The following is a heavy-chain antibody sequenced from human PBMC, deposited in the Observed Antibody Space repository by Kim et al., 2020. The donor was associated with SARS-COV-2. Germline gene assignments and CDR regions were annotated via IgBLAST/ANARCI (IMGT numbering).Heavy chain of an antibody. Sequence: GGSLRLSCAASGFTFDDYAMHWVRQAPGKGLEWVSGISWNSGSIGYADSVKGRFTISRDNAKNSLYLQMKSLRAEDTALYYCAKDISFGSSWYEAFDYWGQGTLVTVSS. CDR1: GFTFDDYA. CDR2: ISWNSGSI. CDR3: AKDISFGSSWYEAFDY. D-gene: IGHD6-13*01. J-gene: IGHJ4*02. V-gene: IGHV3-9*01.